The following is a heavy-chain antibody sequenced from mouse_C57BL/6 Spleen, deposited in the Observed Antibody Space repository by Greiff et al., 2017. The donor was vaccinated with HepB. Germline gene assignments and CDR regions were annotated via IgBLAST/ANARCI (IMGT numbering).Heavy chain of an antibody. CDR3: ARTYDGYSFDV. D-gene: IGHD2-3*01. V-gene: IGHV1-66*01. CDR1: GYSFTSYY. J-gene: IGHJ1*03. Sequence: QVQLQQSGPELVKPGASVKISCKASGYSFTSYYIHWVKQRPGQGLEWIGWIYPGSGNTKYNEKFKGKATLTADTSSSTAYMQLSSLTSEDSAVYYCARTYDGYSFDVWGTGTTVTVSS. CDR2: IYPGSGNT.